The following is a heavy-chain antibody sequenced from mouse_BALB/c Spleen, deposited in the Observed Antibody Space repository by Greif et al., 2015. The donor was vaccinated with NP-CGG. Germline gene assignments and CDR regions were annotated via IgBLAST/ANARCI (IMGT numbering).Heavy chain of an antibody. V-gene: IGHV5-6*01. CDR2: ISSGGSYT. Sequence: EVMLVESGGDLVKPGGSLKLSCAASGFTFSSYGMSWVRQTPDKRLEWVATISSGGSYTYYPDSVKGRFTISRDNAKNTLYLQMSSLKSEDTAMYYCARWEAWFAYWGQGTLVTVSA. CDR1: GFTFSSYG. CDR3: ARWEAWFAY. J-gene: IGHJ3*01. D-gene: IGHD4-1*01.